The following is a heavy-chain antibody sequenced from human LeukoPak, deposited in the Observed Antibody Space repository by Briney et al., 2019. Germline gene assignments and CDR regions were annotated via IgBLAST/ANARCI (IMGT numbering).Heavy chain of an antibody. D-gene: IGHD3-10*01. CDR2: ISYDGSNK. J-gene: IGHJ3*02. Sequence: GGSLRLSCAASGFTFSSYGMHWVRQAPGKGLEWVAVISYDGSNKYYADSVKGRFTISRDNSKNTLYLQMNSLRAEDTAVYYCAKGLWFGELSFDASDIWGQGTMVTVSS. CDR1: GFTFSSYG. CDR3: AKGLWFGELSFDASDI. V-gene: IGHV3-30*18.